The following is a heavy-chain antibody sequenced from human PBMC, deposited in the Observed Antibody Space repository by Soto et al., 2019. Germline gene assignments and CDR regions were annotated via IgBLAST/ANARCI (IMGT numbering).Heavy chain of an antibody. CDR2: MDEHGIEK. Sequence: GGSLRLSCAASGFTFNTYWMTWVRQAPGRGLECVANMDEHGIEKYYVDSVKGRLTISRDNAKNSLYLEMNSLRAEDTALYYCARGWAHLDPWGQGTLVTVSS. V-gene: IGHV3-7*01. J-gene: IGHJ5*02. CDR1: GFTFNTYW. D-gene: IGHD3-16*01. CDR3: ARGWAHLDP.